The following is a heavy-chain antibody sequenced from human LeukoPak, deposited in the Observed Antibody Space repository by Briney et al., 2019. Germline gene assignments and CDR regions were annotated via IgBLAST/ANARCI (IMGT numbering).Heavy chain of an antibody. V-gene: IGHV1-18*01. Sequence: ASVKVSCKASGYSFTSYGISWVRQAPGQGLEWMGWISTYNGNTHYAQKLQGRVTMTTDTSTSTAYMELRSLRSDDTAVYYCARSSLAVAGSVFDYWGQGTLVTVSS. CDR3: ARSSLAVAGSVFDY. CDR2: ISTYNGNT. CDR1: GYSFTSYG. J-gene: IGHJ4*02. D-gene: IGHD6-19*01.